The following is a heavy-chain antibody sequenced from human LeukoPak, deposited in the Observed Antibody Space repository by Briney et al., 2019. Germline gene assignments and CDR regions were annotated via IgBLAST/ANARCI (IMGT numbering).Heavy chain of an antibody. J-gene: IGHJ3*02. CDR3: ARGRDHGFDI. CDR2: ISSSSSDI. CDR1: GLAFSASA. V-gene: IGHV3-48*01. Sequence: PGGSLRLSCAASGLAFSASAMNWVRQTPGKGLEWLSFISSSSSDIYYGDSVRGRFTISRDNAKNSLYLQMNSLRAEDTAIYFCARGRDHGFDIWGQGTTVTASS.